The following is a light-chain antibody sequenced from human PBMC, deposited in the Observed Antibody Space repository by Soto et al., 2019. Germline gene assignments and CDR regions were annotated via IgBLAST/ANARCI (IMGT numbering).Light chain of an antibody. CDR3: QQYGRSPKT. CDR1: QSVSSSY. Sequence: EIVLTQSPGTLSLSPGERATLSCRASQSVSSSYLAWYQQKPGQAPRLLIYGASTRATGIPDRFSVSGSGTDFTLTISRLEPEDFAVDYCQQYGRSPKTFGQVTKVEIK. J-gene: IGKJ1*01. V-gene: IGKV3-20*01. CDR2: GAS.